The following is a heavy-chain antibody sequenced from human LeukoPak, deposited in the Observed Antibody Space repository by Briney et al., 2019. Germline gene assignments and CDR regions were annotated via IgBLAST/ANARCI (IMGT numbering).Heavy chain of an antibody. V-gene: IGHV1-18*04. D-gene: IGHD3-9*01. CDR1: GYTFTGYY. Sequence: ASVKVSCKASGYTFTGYYMHWVRQAPGQGLEWMGWISAYNGNTNYAQKLQGRVTMTTDTSTSTAYMELRSLRSDDTAVYYCARDSLDDILTGDKLDYWGQGTLVTVSS. CDR2: ISAYNGNT. CDR3: ARDSLDDILTGDKLDY. J-gene: IGHJ4*02.